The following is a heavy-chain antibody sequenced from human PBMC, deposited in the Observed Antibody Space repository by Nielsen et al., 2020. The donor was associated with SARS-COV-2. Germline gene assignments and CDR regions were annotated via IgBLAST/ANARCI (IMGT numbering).Heavy chain of an antibody. CDR1: GGSISSYY. D-gene: IGHD6-19*01. Sequence: LETLSLTCTVSGGSISSYYWSWIRQPPGKGLEWIGYIYYSGSTNYNPSLKSRVTISVDTSKNQFSLKLSSVTAADTAVYYCASGPYSSGWYYFDYWGQGTLVTVSS. V-gene: IGHV4-59*13. CDR3: ASGPYSSGWYYFDY. J-gene: IGHJ4*02. CDR2: IYYSGST.